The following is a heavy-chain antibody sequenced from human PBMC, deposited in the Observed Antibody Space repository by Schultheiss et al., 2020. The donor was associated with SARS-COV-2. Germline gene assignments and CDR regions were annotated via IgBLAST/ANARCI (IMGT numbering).Heavy chain of an antibody. CDR1: GFTVSSNY. D-gene: IGHD6-13*01. CDR2: IYSGGST. J-gene: IGHJ4*02. V-gene: IGHV3-53*01. Sequence: GGSLRLSCAASGFTVSSNYMSWVRQAPGKGLEWVSVIYSGGSTYYADSVKGRFTISRDNSKNTLYLQMNSLRAEDTAVYYCARHAYSSSWYGPADYFDYWGQGTLVTVSS. CDR3: ARHAYSSSWYGPADYFDY.